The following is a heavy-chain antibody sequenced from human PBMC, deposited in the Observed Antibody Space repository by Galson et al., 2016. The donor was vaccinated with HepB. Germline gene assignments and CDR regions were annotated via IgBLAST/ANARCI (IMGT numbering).Heavy chain of an antibody. Sequence: SVKVSWKASGYTSTPYGINWLRLASGQGLEWVGWISVSSGTTYYAQKFQARVAMTRDRSTTTAYLGLRSLTSDDTGVYYCATEGTGGAPPPRDVWGQGTMVSVSS. CDR3: ATEGTGGAPPPRDV. CDR1: GYTSTPYG. D-gene: IGHD3-16*01. CDR2: ISVSSGTT. V-gene: IGHV1-18*01. J-gene: IGHJ6*02.